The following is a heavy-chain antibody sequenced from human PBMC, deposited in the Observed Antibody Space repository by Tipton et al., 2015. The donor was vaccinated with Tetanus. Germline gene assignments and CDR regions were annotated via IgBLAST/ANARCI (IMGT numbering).Heavy chain of an antibody. J-gene: IGHJ4*02. Sequence: QSGAEVKKPGEPLKISCQASGYTFTNAWIGWVRQMPGKGLEWMGVIYPGDSSTIYSPSFQGLVTISVDKSINTTYLRWTSLKASDSAMYYCARQKGYWGQGTLVTVSS. CDR1: GYTFTNAW. CDR3: ARQKGY. CDR2: IYPGDSST. V-gene: IGHV5-51*01.